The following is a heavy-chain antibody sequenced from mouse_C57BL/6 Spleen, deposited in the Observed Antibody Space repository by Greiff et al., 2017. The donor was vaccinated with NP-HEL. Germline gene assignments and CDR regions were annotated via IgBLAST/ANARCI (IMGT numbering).Heavy chain of an antibody. CDR2: IDPSDSYT. D-gene: IGHD5-1*01. J-gene: IGHJ4*01. CDR3: ARGEYPYNYAMDY. Sequence: VQLQQPGAELVMPGASVKLSCKASGYTFTSYWMHWVKQRPGQGLEWIGEIDPSDSYTNYNQKFKGKSTLTVDKSSSTAYMKLSSLTSEDSAVYDCARGEYPYNYAMDYWGQGTSVTVSS. CDR1: GYTFTSYW. V-gene: IGHV1-69*01.